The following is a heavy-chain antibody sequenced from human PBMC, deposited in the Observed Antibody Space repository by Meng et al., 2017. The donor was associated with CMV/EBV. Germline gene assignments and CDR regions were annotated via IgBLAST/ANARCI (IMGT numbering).Heavy chain of an antibody. D-gene: IGHD2-2*01. CDR1: GYTFTGYY. CDR2: IIPIFGTA. CDR3: ARESGGYCSSTSCPIDY. Sequence: SVKVSCKASGYTFTGYYMHWVRQAPGQGLEWMGWIIPIFGTANYAQKFQGRVTITTDESTSTAYMELSSLRSEDTAVYYCARESGGYCSSTSCPIDYWGQGTLVTVSS. J-gene: IGHJ4*02. V-gene: IGHV1-69*05.